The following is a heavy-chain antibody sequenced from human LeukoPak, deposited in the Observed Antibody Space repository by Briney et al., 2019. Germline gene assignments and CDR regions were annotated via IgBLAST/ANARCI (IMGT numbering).Heavy chain of an antibody. J-gene: IGHJ5*02. V-gene: IGHV3-20*01. CDR2: INWNGGST. CDR3: ARARGTGSWYFSWFDP. Sequence: GGSLRLFCAASGVTFDDYGMSWVRQAPGKGLEWDSGINWNGGSTGYADSVKGRFTISRDNAKNSLYLQMNSLRAEDTALYHCARARGTGSWYFSWFDPWGQGTLVTVSS. D-gene: IGHD6-13*01. CDR1: GVTFDDYG.